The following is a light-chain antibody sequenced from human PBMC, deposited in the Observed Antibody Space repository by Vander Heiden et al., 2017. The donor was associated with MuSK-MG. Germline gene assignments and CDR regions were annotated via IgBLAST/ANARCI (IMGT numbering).Light chain of an antibody. Sequence: DIQMTQSPSTLSASVGDRVTITCRASQSISNWLAWYQQKPGKAPKLLIYDASSLERGVPSRFSGSGSGTEFTLTIIFLQPDDFATYYCQQYNSYLPYTFGQGTKLEIK. CDR1: QSISNW. J-gene: IGKJ2*01. V-gene: IGKV1-5*01. CDR2: DAS. CDR3: QQYNSYLPYT.